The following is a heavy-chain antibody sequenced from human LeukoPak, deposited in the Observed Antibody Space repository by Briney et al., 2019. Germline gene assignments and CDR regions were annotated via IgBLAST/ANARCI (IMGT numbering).Heavy chain of an antibody. J-gene: IGHJ6*03. V-gene: IGHV3-7*01. CDR3: AKDLSRQQKYYYYMDV. CDR2: IKQDGSEK. CDR1: GFTFSSYW. D-gene: IGHD5-18*01. Sequence: GGSLRLSCAASGFTFSSYWMSWVRQAPGKGLEWVANIKQDGSEKYYVDSVKGRFTISRDNAKNSLYLQMNSLRAEDTAVYYCAKDLSRQQKYYYYMDVWGKGTTVTVSS.